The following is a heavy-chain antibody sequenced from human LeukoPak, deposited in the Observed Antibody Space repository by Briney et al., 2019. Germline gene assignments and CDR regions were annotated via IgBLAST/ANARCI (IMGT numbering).Heavy chain of an antibody. CDR3: ARDWSEGPIDL. V-gene: IGHV4-38-2*02. CDR2: MHFSGAT. J-gene: IGHJ5*02. CDR1: GYSISRGYD. D-gene: IGHD3-3*01. Sequence: SETLSLTCSVFGYSISRGYDCGWIRQSRDRGLEWIASMHFSGATYHNPSFKSRVTISMHTSKNKVSLKLTSVTAADTAVYCARDWSEGPIDLWGQGTQVTVSS.